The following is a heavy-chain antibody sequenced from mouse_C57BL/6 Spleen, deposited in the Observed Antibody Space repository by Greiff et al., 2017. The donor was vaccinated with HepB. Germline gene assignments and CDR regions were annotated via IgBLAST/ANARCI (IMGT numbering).Heavy chain of an antibody. V-gene: IGHV3-8*01. J-gene: IGHJ1*03. Sequence: EVQLQQSGPGLAKPSQTLSLTCSVTGYSITSDYWNWIRKFPGNKLEYMGYISYSGSTYYNPSLKSRISITRDTSKNQYYLQLNSVTTEDTATYYCARYRHYYYGSSYGYFDVWGTGTTVTVSS. CDR2: ISYSGST. D-gene: IGHD1-1*01. CDR1: GYSITSDY. CDR3: ARYRHYYYGSSYGYFDV.